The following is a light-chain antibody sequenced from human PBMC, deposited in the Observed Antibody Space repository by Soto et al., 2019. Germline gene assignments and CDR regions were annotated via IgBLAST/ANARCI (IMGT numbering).Light chain of an antibody. CDR1: QSISSY. J-gene: IGKJ3*01. CDR2: AAS. Sequence: DIQMTQSPSSLSASVGDRFTITCLASQSISSYLNWYQQKPVKAPKLLIYAASSLQSWVPSRFSGSGSGTDFTITISSLQPEDFATYYCQQSYSNPRFTFGPGTKVDIK. V-gene: IGKV1-39*01. CDR3: QQSYSNPRFT.